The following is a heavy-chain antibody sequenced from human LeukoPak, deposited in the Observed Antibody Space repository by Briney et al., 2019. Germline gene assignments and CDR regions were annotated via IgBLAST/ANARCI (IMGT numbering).Heavy chain of an antibody. J-gene: IGHJ5*02. D-gene: IGHD2-15*01. CDR3: ARQYCSGGSCYSSEGDWFDP. Sequence: GESLKISCKGSGYSFTSYWIGWVRQMPGKGLEWMGIIYPGDSDTRHSPSFQGQVTISADKSISTAYLQWSSLKASDTAMYYCARQYCSGGSCYSSEGDWFDPWGQGTLVTVSS. V-gene: IGHV5-51*01. CDR2: IYPGDSDT. CDR1: GYSFTSYW.